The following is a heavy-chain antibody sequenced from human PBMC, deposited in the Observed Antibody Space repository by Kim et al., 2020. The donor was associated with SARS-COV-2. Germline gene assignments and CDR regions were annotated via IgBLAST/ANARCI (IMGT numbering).Heavy chain of an antibody. J-gene: IGHJ3*02. CDR3: ARLYYYDSSGYSGDDAFDI. D-gene: IGHD3-22*01. V-gene: IGHV5-10-1*01. CDR1: GYSFTSYW. Sequence: GESLKISCKGSGYSFTSYWISWVRQMPGKGLEWMGRIDPSDSYTNYSPSFQGHVTISADKSISTAYLQWSSLKASDTAMYYCARLYYYDSSGYSGDDAFDIWGQGTMVTVSS. CDR2: IDPSDSYT.